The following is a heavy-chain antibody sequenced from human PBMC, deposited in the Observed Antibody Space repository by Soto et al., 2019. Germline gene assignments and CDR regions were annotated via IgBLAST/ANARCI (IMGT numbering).Heavy chain of an antibody. V-gene: IGHV4-30-2*01. CDR3: AAGGGLPRYY. J-gene: IGHJ4*02. CDR2: IYHSGST. D-gene: IGHD5-12*01. Sequence: QLQLQESGSGLVKPSQTMSLTCAVSGGSISSGGYSWGWIRQPPGKGLERIGYIYHSGSTNYNPSLKSRATISVDTSKYQFPRKLSSVAAAETAVYYCAAGGGLPRYYWGLGTLVTLSS. CDR1: GGSISSGGYS.